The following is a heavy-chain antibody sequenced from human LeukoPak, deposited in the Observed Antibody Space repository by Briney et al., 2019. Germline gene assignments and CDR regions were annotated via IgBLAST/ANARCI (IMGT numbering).Heavy chain of an antibody. CDR3: ARDRGTAMVLDY. V-gene: IGHV4-34*01. CDR1: GGSFSGYY. D-gene: IGHD5-18*01. CDR2: INHSGST. J-gene: IGHJ4*02. Sequence: SETLSLTCAVYGGSFSGYYWSWIRQPPGKGLEWIGEINHSGSTNYNPPLKSRVTISVDTSKNQFSLKLSSVTAADTAVYYCARDRGTAMVLDYWGQGTLVTVSS.